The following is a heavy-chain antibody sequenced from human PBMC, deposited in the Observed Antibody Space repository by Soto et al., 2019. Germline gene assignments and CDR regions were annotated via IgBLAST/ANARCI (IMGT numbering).Heavy chain of an antibody. CDR1: GFPFSSYS. CDR2: ISSSSSYI. J-gene: IGHJ6*02. V-gene: IGHV3-21*01. CDR3: ARDSTAYYYVMDV. Sequence: EVQLVESGGGLVKPGGSLRLSCAASGFPFSSYSMNWFRQAPGKGLEWVSSISSSSSYIYYEDSVKCRFNISRDNAKNSLYLQKNSLRAEDMAVYYWARDSTAYYYVMDVWGQWTTVTVSS.